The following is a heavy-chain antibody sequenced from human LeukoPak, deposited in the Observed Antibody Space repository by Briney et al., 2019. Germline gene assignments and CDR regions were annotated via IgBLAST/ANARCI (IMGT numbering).Heavy chain of an antibody. Sequence: PGRSLRLSCAASGFTFSSYGMNWVRQAPGKGLEWVSYISSSSKTKYYADSVKGRFTISRDNAKNSLCLQMNSLTAEDTAVYYCARVMYEYDSSSKPFDNWGQGTLVTVSS. V-gene: IGHV3-48*01. CDR3: ARVMYEYDSSSKPFDN. CDR2: ISSSSKTK. CDR1: GFTFSSYG. D-gene: IGHD3-22*01. J-gene: IGHJ4*02.